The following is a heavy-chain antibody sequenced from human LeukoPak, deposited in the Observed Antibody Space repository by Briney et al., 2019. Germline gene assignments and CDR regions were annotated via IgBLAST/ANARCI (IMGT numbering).Heavy chain of an antibody. CDR3: AREYSPSSYYYDSSGQAGSYFDY. J-gene: IGHJ4*02. Sequence: SETLSLTCSVSGGSISSYYWSWIRQPPGRGLEWIGYIYYSGSTNYNPSLKSRVTISVDTSKNQFSLKLSSVTAADTAVYYCAREYSPSSYYYDSSGQAGSYFDYWGQGTLVTVSS. CDR1: GGSISSYY. CDR2: IYYSGST. D-gene: IGHD3-22*01. V-gene: IGHV4-59*12.